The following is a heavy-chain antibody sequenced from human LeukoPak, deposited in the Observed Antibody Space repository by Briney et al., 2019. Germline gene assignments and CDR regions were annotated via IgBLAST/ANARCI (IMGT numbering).Heavy chain of an antibody. CDR1: GFTFSSFP. CDR2: ISSSGSYI. V-gene: IGHV3-21*01. Sequence: PGGSLRLSCAASGFTFSSFPMNWVRQAPGKGLEWVSSISSSGSYIYYADSVRGRFTISRDNAKNSLYLQMNSLRAEDTAVYYCASGPDSSGWYGDYWGQGTLVTVSS. CDR3: ASGPDSSGWYGDY. D-gene: IGHD6-19*01. J-gene: IGHJ4*02.